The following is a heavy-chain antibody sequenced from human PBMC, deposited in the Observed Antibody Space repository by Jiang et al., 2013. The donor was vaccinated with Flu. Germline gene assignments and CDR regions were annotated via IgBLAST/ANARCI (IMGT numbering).Heavy chain of an antibody. V-gene: IGHV3-9*01. D-gene: IGHD6-13*01. CDR3: VKAVAADTYYFDY. J-gene: IGHJ4*02. CDR2: ISWNSGSI. Sequence: SGGGLVQPGRSLRLSCAASGFTFDDYAMHWVRQAPGKGLEWVSGISWNSGSIGCADSLKGRFTISRDNAKNSLYLQMNNLRAEDTALYYCVKAVAADTYYFDYWGQGTLVTVSS. CDR1: GFTFDDYA.